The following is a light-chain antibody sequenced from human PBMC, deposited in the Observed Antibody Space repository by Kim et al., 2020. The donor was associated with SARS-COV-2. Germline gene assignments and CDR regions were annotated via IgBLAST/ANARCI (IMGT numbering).Light chain of an antibody. Sequence: SASVGDRVNITCRARQSISSYLNWYQQKPGKAPKLLIYAASSLQSGVPSRFSGSGSGTDFTLTISSLQPEDFATYYCQQSYSTPYSFGQGTKLEI. CDR1: QSISSY. V-gene: IGKV1-39*01. CDR2: AAS. CDR3: QQSYSTPYS. J-gene: IGKJ2*03.